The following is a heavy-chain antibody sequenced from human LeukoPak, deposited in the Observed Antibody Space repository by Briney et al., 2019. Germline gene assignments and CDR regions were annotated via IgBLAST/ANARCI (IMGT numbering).Heavy chain of an antibody. CDR2: ISSSSSYI. V-gene: IGHV3-21*03. Sequence: PGGSLRLSCAASGFTFSSYSMNWVRQAPGEGPEWVSSISSSSSYIYYADSVKGRFTISRDNAKNSLYLQMNSLKTEDTAVYYCTTVLTYYDFWSGTQYGDYWGQGTLVSVSS. CDR1: GFTFSSYS. D-gene: IGHD3-3*01. CDR3: TTVLTYYDFWSGTQYGDY. J-gene: IGHJ4*02.